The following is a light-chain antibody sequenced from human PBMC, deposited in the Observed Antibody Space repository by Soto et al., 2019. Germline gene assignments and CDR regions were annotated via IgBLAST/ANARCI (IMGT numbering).Light chain of an antibody. CDR2: DVS. V-gene: IGLV2-11*01. CDR3: CSYAGSYTFGV. CDR1: SSDVGGYNY. J-gene: IGLJ1*01. Sequence: QSALTQPRSVYGSPGQSVTISCTGTSSDVGGYNYVSWYQQHPGKAPKLMIYDVSNRPSGVPDRFSGSKSGNTASLTISGLQAEDEADYYCCSYAGSYTFGVFGTGTKLTVL.